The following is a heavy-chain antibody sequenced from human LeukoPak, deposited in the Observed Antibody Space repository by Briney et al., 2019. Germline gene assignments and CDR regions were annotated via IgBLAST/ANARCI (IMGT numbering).Heavy chain of an antibody. CDR2: IYYSGST. CDR3: ARGSNKHY. D-gene: IGHD2-2*01. CDR1: GGSISSYY. Sequence: SETLSVTCTVSGGSISSYYWSWIRQPPGKGLEWIGYIYYSGSTNYNPDIKSRVTISVDTSKNQFSLKLSSVAAADTAVYYCARGSNKHYWGQGTLVTVSS. J-gene: IGHJ4*02. V-gene: IGHV4-59*01.